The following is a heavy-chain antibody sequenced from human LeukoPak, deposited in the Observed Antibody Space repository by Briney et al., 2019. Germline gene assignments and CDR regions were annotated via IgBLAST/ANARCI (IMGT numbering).Heavy chain of an antibody. CDR2: IYCSGST. Sequence: SETLSLTCTVSGGSISSYYWSWIRQPPGKGLEWIGYIYCSGSTNYNPSLKSRVTISVDTSKNQFSLKLSSVTAADTAVYYCARHAYGDYPFDYWGQGTLVTVSS. CDR3: ARHAYGDYPFDY. CDR1: GGSISSYY. J-gene: IGHJ4*02. D-gene: IGHD4-17*01. V-gene: IGHV4-59*08.